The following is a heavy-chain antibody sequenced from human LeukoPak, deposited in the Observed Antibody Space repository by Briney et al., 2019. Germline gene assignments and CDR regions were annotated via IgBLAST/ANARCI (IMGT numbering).Heavy chain of an antibody. D-gene: IGHD6-19*01. J-gene: IGHJ5*02. Sequence: PSETLSLTCTVSGVSISSYYWSWIRRPPGKGLEWIGYIYYSGSTNYNPSLKSRVTISVDTSKNQFSLKLSSVTAADTAVYYCARGGYSSLGPRGYWFDPWGQGTLVTVSS. V-gene: IGHV4-59*01. CDR2: IYYSGST. CDR3: ARGGYSSLGPRGYWFDP. CDR1: GVSISSYY.